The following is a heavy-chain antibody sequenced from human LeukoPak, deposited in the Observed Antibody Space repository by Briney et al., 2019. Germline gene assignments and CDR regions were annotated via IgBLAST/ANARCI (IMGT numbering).Heavy chain of an antibody. D-gene: IGHD3-22*01. CDR2: IYTSGST. CDR3: ARVDSSGYHEPFDY. V-gene: IGHV4-4*07. Sequence: SETLSLTCTVSGGSISSYYWSWIRQPAGKGLEWIGRIYTSGSTNYNPSLKSRITMSVDTSKNQFSLKLSSVTAAATAVYYCARVDSSGYHEPFDYWGQGTLVTVSS. CDR1: GGSISSYY. J-gene: IGHJ4*02.